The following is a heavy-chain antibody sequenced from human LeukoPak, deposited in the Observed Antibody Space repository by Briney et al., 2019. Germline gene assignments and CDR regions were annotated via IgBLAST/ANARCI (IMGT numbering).Heavy chain of an antibody. V-gene: IGHV4-59*01. D-gene: IGHD1-26*01. CDR3: ARGPGGGSYSDAFDI. Sequence: PSETLSLTCTVSGGSISSYYWNWIRQPPGKGLEWVAYIYNSGSTSYNPSLKSRVTISMNTSKNQFSLKLSSVTAADTAVYYCARGPGGGSYSDAFDIWGQGTMVTVSS. J-gene: IGHJ3*02. CDR1: GGSISSYY. CDR2: IYNSGST.